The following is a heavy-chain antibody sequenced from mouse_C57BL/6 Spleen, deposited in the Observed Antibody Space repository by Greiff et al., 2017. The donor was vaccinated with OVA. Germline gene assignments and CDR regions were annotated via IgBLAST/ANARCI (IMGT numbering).Heavy chain of an antibody. J-gene: IGHJ2*01. V-gene: IGHV1-78*01. CDR1: GYTFTDHT. CDR2: IYPRDGST. D-gene: IGHD2-5*01. Sequence: VQLQQSDAELVKPGASVTISCKVSGYTFTDHTIHWMKQRPEQGLEWIGYIYPRDGSTKYNEKFKGKATLTADKSSSTAYMQLHSLTSEDSAVYFCAREKYYSNYFDDWGQGTTLTVST. CDR3: AREKYYSNYFDD.